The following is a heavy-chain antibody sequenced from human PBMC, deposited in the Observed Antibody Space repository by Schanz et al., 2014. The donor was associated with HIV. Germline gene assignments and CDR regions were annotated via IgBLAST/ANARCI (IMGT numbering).Heavy chain of an antibody. D-gene: IGHD3-3*01. J-gene: IGHJ6*02. CDR3: TRGRFLERGGMDV. CDR2: ISYDGRNK. Sequence: QVQLVESGGGVVQPGRSLRLSCTASGFSFNNYGMHWVRQAPGKGLEWVSVISYDGRNKLYADSVKGRFTISRDNSNNTLYLQMNSLRAEDTAVYFCTRGRFLERGGMDVWGQGTAVTVSS. V-gene: IGHV3-30*03. CDR1: GFSFNNYG.